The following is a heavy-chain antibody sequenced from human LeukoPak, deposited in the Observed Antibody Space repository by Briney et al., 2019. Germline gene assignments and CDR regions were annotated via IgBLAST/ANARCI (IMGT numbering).Heavy chain of an antibody. CDR2: IKQDGSEK. D-gene: IGHD3-3*01. CDR3: ARRGYYRHYYYYYMDV. J-gene: IGHJ6*03. V-gene: IGHV3-7*01. Sequence: PGGSLRLSCAASGFTFSSYWMSGVRQAPGKGLEWVANIKQDGSEKYYVDSVKGRFTISRDNAKNSLYLQVNSLRAEDTAVYYCARRGYYRHYYYYYMDVWGKGTTVTVSS. CDR1: GFTFSSYW.